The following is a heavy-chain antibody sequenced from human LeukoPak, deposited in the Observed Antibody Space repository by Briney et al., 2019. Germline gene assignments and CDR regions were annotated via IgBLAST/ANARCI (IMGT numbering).Heavy chain of an antibody. J-gene: IGHJ6*02. CDR2: ISSTRNYV. CDR3: AGVLGVPAGIYFHYYGMDV. V-gene: IGHV3-21*01. D-gene: IGHD2-2*01. Sequence: GESLRLSCAASGFTFSSYNLNWVRQAPGQGLEWVSSISSTRNYVYYADSAKGRFTISRDNAKNSLYLQMNSLRAEDTAVYYCAGVLGVPAGIYFHYYGMDVWGPGTTVTVSS. CDR1: GFTFSSYN.